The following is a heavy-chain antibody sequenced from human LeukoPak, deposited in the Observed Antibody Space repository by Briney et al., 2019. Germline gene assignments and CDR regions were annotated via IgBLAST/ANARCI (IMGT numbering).Heavy chain of an antibody. V-gene: IGHV3-23*01. CDR3: ATGGSWYYFDY. J-gene: IGHJ4*02. Sequence: QSGGSLRLSCAASGFTFSSYAMSWVRQAPGKGLEWVSAISGSDGSTYYADSVKGRFTISRDNSKNTLYLQMNSLRAEDTAVYYCATGGSWYYFDYWGQGTLVTVSS. D-gene: IGHD6-13*01. CDR1: GFTFSSYA. CDR2: ISGSDGST.